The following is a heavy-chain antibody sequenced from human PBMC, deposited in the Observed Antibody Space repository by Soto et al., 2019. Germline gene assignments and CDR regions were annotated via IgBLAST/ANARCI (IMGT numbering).Heavy chain of an antibody. Sequence: WETLSLTCTVPGGSVSSGSYYCSWIRQPPGKGLEWIGYIYNSGNTNNNPSLKSRVSISIDTSNNQISLKLSSVTAADTAVYYCVGDYKIPWGQG. CDR3: VGDYKIP. V-gene: IGHV4-61*01. D-gene: IGHD1-1*01. J-gene: IGHJ5*02. CDR2: IYNSGNT. CDR1: GGSVSSGSYY.